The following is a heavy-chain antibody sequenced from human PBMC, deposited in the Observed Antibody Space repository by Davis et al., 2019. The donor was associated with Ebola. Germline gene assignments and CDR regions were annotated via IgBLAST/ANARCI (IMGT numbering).Heavy chain of an antibody. Sequence: GESLKISCAASGFTFSGSAMHWVCQASGKGLEWVGRIRSKANSYATAYAASVKGRFTISRDDSKNTAYLQMNSLRAEDTAVYYCAREEVVSSSSKVGYYYYGMDVGGQGTTVTVSS. J-gene: IGHJ6*01. V-gene: IGHV3-73*01. CDR2: IRSKANSYAT. D-gene: IGHD6-6*01. CDR3: AREEVVSSSSKVGYYYYGMDV. CDR1: GFTFSGSA.